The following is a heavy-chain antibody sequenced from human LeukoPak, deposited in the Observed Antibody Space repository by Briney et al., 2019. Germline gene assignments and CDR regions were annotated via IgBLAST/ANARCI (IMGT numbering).Heavy chain of an antibody. Sequence: SETPSLTCTVSGGSISSSSYYWGWIRQPPGKGLEWIGSIYYSGSTYYNPSLKSRVTISVNTSKNQFSLKLSSVTAADTAVYYCARGGKDANYYYYMDVWGKGTTVTVSS. V-gene: IGHV4-39*07. CDR2: IYYSGST. J-gene: IGHJ6*03. D-gene: IGHD4-23*01. CDR1: GGSISSSSYY. CDR3: ARGGKDANYYYYMDV.